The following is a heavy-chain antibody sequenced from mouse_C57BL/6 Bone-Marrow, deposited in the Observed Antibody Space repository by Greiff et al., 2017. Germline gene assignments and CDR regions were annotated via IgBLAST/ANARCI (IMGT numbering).Heavy chain of an antibody. V-gene: IGHV14-2*01. Sequence: EVQLQQSGAELVKPGASVKLSCTASGFNITDYYMHWVKQRTEQGLEWIGRIDPEDGETNYAPKFQGKATITADTSSNTAYLQLSSLTSEDTAGDYCARSGLTTVGFDYWGQGTTLTVSS. D-gene: IGHD1-1*01. CDR2: IDPEDGET. CDR1: GFNITDYY. CDR3: ARSGLTTVGFDY. J-gene: IGHJ2*01.